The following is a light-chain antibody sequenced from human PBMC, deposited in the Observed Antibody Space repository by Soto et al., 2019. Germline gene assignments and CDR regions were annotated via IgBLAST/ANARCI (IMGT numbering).Light chain of an antibody. V-gene: IGLV8-61*01. Sequence: QTVVTQEPSFSVSPGGTVTLTCGLNSGSVSTSYYPSWYQQTPGQAPRTLIYSTNARSSGVPDRFSGSILGNKAALTITGAQADDESDYYCQSYDSRLSGLLFGGGTKLTVL. CDR2: STN. CDR3: QSYDSRLSGLL. CDR1: SGSVSTSYY. J-gene: IGLJ2*01.